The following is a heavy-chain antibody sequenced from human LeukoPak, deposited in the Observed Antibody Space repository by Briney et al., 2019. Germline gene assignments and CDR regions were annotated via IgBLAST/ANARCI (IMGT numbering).Heavy chain of an antibody. D-gene: IGHD3-10*01. CDR3: AKSSYYYGSGSSLQH. J-gene: IGHJ1*01. CDR2: TYYRSKWYN. Sequence: SQTLSLTCAISGDSVSSNSAAWNWIRQSPSRGLEWLGRTYYRSKWYNDYAVSVKSRITINPDTSKNQFFLQLNSVTPEDTAVYYCAKSSYYYGSGSSLQHWGQGTLVTVSS. V-gene: IGHV6-1*01. CDR1: GDSVSSNSAA.